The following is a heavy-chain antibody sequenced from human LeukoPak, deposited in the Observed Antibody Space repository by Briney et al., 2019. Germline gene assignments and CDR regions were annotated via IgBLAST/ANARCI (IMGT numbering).Heavy chain of an antibody. Sequence: GGSLRLSCAASGFTLSTYTMNWVRQAPGKGLEWVSSISSSSTYLYYADSVKGRFTISRDNAKNSLYLQMNSLRAEDTAVYYCARDLDSGSYFAFDIWGQGTMVTVSS. CDR3: ARDLDSGSYFAFDI. D-gene: IGHD1-26*01. CDR1: GFTLSTYT. J-gene: IGHJ3*02. V-gene: IGHV3-21*01. CDR2: ISSSSTYL.